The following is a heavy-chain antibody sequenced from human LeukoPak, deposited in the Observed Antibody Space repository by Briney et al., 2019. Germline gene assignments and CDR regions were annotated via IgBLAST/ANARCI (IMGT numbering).Heavy chain of an antibody. Sequence: GGSLRLSCAASGFTFSSYGMHWVRQAPGKGLEWVAFIRYDGSNKYYADSVKGRFTISRDNSKNTLYLQMNSLRVEDTAVYYCAKDASGFCSSCSCYTNDYWGQGTLVTVSS. CDR1: GFTFSSYG. CDR3: AKDASGFCSSCSCYTNDY. D-gene: IGHD2-2*02. CDR2: IRYDGSNK. V-gene: IGHV3-30*02. J-gene: IGHJ4*02.